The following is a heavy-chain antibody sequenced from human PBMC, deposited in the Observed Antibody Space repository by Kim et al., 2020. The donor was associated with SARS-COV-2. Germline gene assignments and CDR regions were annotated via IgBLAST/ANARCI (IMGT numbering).Heavy chain of an antibody. CDR2: INAGNGNT. D-gene: IGHD4-17*01. CDR3: ARGKSERGDYGDPGFDY. J-gene: IGHJ4*02. CDR1: GYTFTSYA. V-gene: IGHV1-3*01. Sequence: ASVKVSCKASGYTFTSYAMHWVRQAPGQRLEWMGWINAGNGNTKYSQKFQGRVTITRDTSASTAYMELSSLRSEDTAVYYCARGKSERGDYGDPGFDYWGQGTLVTVSS.